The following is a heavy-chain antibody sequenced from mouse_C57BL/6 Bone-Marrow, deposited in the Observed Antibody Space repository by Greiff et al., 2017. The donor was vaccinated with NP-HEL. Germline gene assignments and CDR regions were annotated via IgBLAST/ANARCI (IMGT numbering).Heavy chain of an antibody. CDR2: IGPGSGST. J-gene: IGHJ2*01. D-gene: IGHD1-1*01. CDR1: GYTFTDYY. CDR3: AREGGLITTVVAPFDY. Sequence: QVQLQQSGAELVKPGASVKISCKASGYTFTDYYINWVKQRPGQGLEWIGKIGPGSGSTYYNEKFKGKATLTADKSSSTAYMQLSSLTSEDSAVYFCAREGGLITTVVAPFDYWGQGTTLTVSS. V-gene: IGHV1-77*01.